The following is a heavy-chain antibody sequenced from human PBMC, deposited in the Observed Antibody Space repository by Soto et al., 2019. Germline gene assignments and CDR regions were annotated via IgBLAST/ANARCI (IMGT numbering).Heavy chain of an antibody. V-gene: IGHV3-23*01. D-gene: IGHD3-3*01. J-gene: IGHJ4*02. CDR2: MSGSGDVT. Sequence: GGALRLSCAASGFTFSTYVMTWVRQAPGKGLEWVSSMSGSGDVTFYADSVRGRFSISRDNSRNTLYLHMNSLRAEDTAVYYCAKDLSIAVRFLEKFDYWGQGTLVTVSS. CDR3: AKDLSIAVRFLEKFDY. CDR1: GFTFSTYV.